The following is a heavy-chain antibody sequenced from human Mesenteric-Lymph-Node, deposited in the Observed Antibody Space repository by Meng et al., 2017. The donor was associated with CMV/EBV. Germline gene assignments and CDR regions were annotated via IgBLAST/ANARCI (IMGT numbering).Heavy chain of an antibody. J-gene: IGHJ6*02. D-gene: IGHD6-13*01. CDR1: GFTFDDYT. CDR2: ISWDGGST. Sequence: GESLKISCAASGFTFDDYTVHWVRQAPGKGLEWVSLISWDGGSTYYADSVKGRFTISRDNSRSRLYLQMNSLRAEDTAVYYCAKGSEDSSSWYYYYGMDVWGQGTTVTVSS. V-gene: IGHV3-43*01. CDR3: AKGSEDSSSWYYYYGMDV.